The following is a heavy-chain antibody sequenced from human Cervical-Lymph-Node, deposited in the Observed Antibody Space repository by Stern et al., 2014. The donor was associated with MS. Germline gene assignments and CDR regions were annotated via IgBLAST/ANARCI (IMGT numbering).Heavy chain of an antibody. J-gene: IGHJ5*02. D-gene: IGHD1-26*01. CDR1: GFSLTTSGVG. CDR2: LDWDDDK. V-gene: IGHV2-5*02. Sequence: QVTLKESGPTLVKPTQTLTLTCDFSGFSLTTSGVGVGWIRQPPGKALEWLALLDWDDDKRYSPSLKMRLSIITDTAKIQVVLTLTNMDPVDTGTYYCAHRSTSVSGAWASWGQGILVVVSS. CDR3: AHRSTSVSGAWAS.